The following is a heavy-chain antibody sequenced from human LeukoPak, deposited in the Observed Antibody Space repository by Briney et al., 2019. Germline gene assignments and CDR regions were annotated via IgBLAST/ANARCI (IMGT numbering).Heavy chain of an antibody. CDR3: ARVRLPYYYGSEKNVDAFDI. V-gene: IGHV3-48*03. D-gene: IGHD3-10*01. J-gene: IGHJ3*02. CDR1: GFTFSSYE. CDR2: ISSSGSTI. Sequence: GSLRLSCAASGFTFSSYEMNWVRQAPGKGLEWVSYISSSGSTIYYADSVKGRFTISRDNAKNSLYLQMNSLRAEDTAVYYCARVRLPYYYGSEKNVDAFDIWGQGTMVTVSS.